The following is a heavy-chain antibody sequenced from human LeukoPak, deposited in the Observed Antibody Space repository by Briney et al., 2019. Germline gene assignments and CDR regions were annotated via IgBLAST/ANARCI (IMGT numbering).Heavy chain of an antibody. CDR2: IIPIFGTA. J-gene: IGHJ4*02. Sequence: ASVKVSCKASGGTFSSYAISWVRQAPGQGLEWMGRIIPIFGTANYAQKFQGRVTITTDESTSTAYMELSSRRSEDTAVYYCARDRLAAAGTVFDYSGQGTPVTVSS. CDR3: ARDRLAAAGTVFDY. CDR1: GGTFSSYA. D-gene: IGHD6-13*01. V-gene: IGHV1-69*05.